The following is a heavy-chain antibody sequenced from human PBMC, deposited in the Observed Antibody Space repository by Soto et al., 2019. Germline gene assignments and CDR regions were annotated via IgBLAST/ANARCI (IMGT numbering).Heavy chain of an antibody. CDR1: GGSMSSEGYY. CDR3: ARGGGYDSFDF. Sequence: SETLSLTCTVSGGSMSSEGYYWSWIRQHPGKGLEWIGYIYYSGLTDYNPSLKSRLTISVDKSKNEFYLKMRSVTAADKAVYYCARGGGYDSFDFWGQGIQVTVSS. CDR2: IYYSGLT. V-gene: IGHV4-31*03. D-gene: IGHD2-15*01. J-gene: IGHJ4*02.